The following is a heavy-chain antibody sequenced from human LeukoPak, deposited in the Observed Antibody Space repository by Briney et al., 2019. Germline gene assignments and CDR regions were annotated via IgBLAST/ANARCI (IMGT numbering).Heavy chain of an antibody. CDR1: GYTFTGYY. CDR2: INPNSGGT. J-gene: IGHJ4*02. V-gene: IGHV1-2*02. D-gene: IGHD2-8*02. CDR3: ARVGFCSGGVCPYYFDD. Sequence: GASVKVSCKAFGYTFTGYYMHWVRQAPGQGLEWMGWINPNSGGTSYAQKFQGRVTMTRDTSISTAYMELSRLTSDDTAVYYCARVGFCSGGVCPYYFDDWGQGTLVTVSS.